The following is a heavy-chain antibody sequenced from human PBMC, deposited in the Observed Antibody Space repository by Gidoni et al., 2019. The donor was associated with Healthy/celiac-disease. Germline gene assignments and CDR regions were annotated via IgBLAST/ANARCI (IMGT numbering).Heavy chain of an antibody. CDR2: ST. CDR3: ARHPPTNYYYGMDV. V-gene: IGHV4-39*01. J-gene: IGHJ6*02. Sequence: STYYNPSLKSRVTISVDTSKNQFSLKLSSVTAADTAVYYCARHPPTNYYYGMDVWGQGTTVTVSS.